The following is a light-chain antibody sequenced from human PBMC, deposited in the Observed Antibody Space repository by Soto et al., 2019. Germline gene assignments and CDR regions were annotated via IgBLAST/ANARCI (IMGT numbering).Light chain of an antibody. J-gene: IGKJ4*01. CDR1: QDINKY. Sequence: DIQMTQSPSSLSASVGDRITITCQASQDINKYLNWYQQKLGKATKLLIYDASNLQRGVTSRFSGSGSGTHFSLSISSLQPEDIATYYCQQSENGPLTFGGGTKVEIK. CDR3: QQSENGPLT. CDR2: DAS. V-gene: IGKV1-33*01.